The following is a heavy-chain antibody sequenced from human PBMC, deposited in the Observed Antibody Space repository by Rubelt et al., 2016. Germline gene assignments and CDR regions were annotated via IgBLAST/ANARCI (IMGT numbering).Heavy chain of an antibody. J-gene: IGHJ5*02. CDR1: GGTFSSYA. Sequence: QVQLVQSGAEVKKPGSSVKVSCKASGGTFSSYAISWVRQAPGQGLEWMGGITPIFGTANYAQKFQGRVTITADEYTSTCYLELSSLRSEDTAVYYCATGGDFGVVIPNWFDPWGQGTLVTVSS. CDR3: ATGGDFGVVIPNWFDP. V-gene: IGHV1-69*01. D-gene: IGHD3-3*01. CDR2: ITPIFGTA.